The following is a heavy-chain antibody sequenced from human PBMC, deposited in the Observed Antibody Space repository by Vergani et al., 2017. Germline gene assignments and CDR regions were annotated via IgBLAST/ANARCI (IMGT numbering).Heavy chain of an antibody. CDR3: ARGELDWYFDL. CDR1: GGSFSTGGYY. Sequence: QVQLRESGPGLVKPSQTLSLTCTVSGGSFSTGGYYWSWIRQHPGKGLEWIGYIYYSGSTYYNPSLKSRVTISVDTSKNQFSLKLSSVTAADTAVYYCARGELDWYFDLWGRGTLVTVSS. D-gene: IGHD1-7*01. J-gene: IGHJ2*01. V-gene: IGHV4-31*03. CDR2: IYYSGST.